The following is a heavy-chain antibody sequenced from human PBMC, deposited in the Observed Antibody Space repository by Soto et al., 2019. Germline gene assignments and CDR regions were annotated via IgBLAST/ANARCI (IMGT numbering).Heavy chain of an antibody. V-gene: IGHV4-59*01. CDR1: GGSISSYY. CDR3: GRGGDLYSSSWYNWFDP. CDR2: IYYSGST. Sequence: SETLSLTCTVSGGSISSYYWSWIRQPPGKGLEWIGYIYYSGSTNYNPSLKSRVTISVDTSKNQFSLKLSSVTAADTAVYYCGRGGDLYSSSWYNWFDPWGQGTLVTVSS. D-gene: IGHD6-13*01. J-gene: IGHJ5*02.